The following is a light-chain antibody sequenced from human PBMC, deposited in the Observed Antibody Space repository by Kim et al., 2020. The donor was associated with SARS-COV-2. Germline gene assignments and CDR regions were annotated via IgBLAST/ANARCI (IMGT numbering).Light chain of an antibody. CDR3: QLFDSSSYHQVV. Sequence: RTSSVSARGKSSRVNGWHCDQQRSGQSTVLGIYYDSDRPSEIPKRFSDSNSGNTATLTISRVEAGDDTDYCCQLFDSSSYHQVVFGGGTQLTVL. CDR1: SSRVNG. CDR2: YDS. V-gene: IGLV3-21*04. J-gene: IGLJ2*01.